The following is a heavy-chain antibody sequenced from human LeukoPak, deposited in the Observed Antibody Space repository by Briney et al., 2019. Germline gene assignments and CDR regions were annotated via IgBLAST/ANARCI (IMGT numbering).Heavy chain of an antibody. CDR1: RFTFSSYW. J-gene: IGHJ4*02. D-gene: IGHD6-13*01. Sequence: GGSLRLSCAASRFTFSSYWMIWVRQAPGKGLEWVAVISYAGSNKFYADSVKGRFTISRDNSKDTLYLQMNSLRAEDTAVYYCARGLHRIAVAGKGSHPFDYWGQGTLVTVSS. V-gene: IGHV3-30*03. CDR2: ISYAGSNK. CDR3: ARGLHRIAVAGKGSHPFDY.